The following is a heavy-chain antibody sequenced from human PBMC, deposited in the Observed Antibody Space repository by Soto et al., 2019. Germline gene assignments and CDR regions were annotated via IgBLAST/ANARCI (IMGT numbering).Heavy chain of an antibody. CDR3: ARDSIKEAAVAATGGMDV. CDR2: ISYDGSNK. Sequence: QVQLVESGGGVVQPGRSLRLSCAASGFTFSSYAMHWVRQAPGKGLEWVAVISYDGSNKYYADSVKGRFTISRDNSKNTLYLQMNSLRAEDTAVYYCARDSIKEAAVAATGGMDVWGQGTTVTVSS. J-gene: IGHJ6*02. V-gene: IGHV3-30-3*01. CDR1: GFTFSSYA. D-gene: IGHD6-19*01.